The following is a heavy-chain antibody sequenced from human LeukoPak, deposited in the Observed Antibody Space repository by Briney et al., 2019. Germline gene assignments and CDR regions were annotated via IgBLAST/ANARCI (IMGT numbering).Heavy chain of an antibody. CDR3: ARGHKRLVD. CDR1: GYTFTSFG. CDR2: MNPNSGNT. V-gene: IGHV1-8*02. Sequence: ASVKVSCKASGYTFTSFGISWVRQATGQGLEWMGWMNPNSGNTGYAQKFQGRVTMTRNTSISTAYMELSSLRSEDTAVYYCARGHKRLVDWGQGTLVTVSS. J-gene: IGHJ4*02. D-gene: IGHD6-19*01.